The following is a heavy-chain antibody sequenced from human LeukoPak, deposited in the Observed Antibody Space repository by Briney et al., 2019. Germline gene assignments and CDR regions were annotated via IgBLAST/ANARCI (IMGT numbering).Heavy chain of an antibody. Sequence: GRSLRLSCAASGFTFSSYGMHWVRQAPGKGLEWVAVIWYDGSNKYYADSVKGRFTISRDNSKNTLYLQMNSLRAEDTAVYYCARDMRGPFNWGSHFDYWGQGTLVTVSS. CDR1: GFTFSSYG. D-gene: IGHD7-27*01. J-gene: IGHJ4*02. CDR3: ARDMRGPFNWGSHFDY. V-gene: IGHV3-33*01. CDR2: IWYDGSNK.